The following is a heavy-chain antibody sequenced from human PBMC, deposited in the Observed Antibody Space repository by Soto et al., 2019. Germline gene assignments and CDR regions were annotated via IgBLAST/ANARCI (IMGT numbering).Heavy chain of an antibody. Sequence: ASVKVSCKASGYTFTSYGISWVRQAPGQGLEWMGWISAYNGNPNYAQKLQGRVTMTTETSTSTDYMVLRSLRADDAGVYHSAGDVDTVTVNCVDPWGQGILVT. J-gene: IGHJ5*02. CDR3: AGDVDTVTVNCVDP. D-gene: IGHD5-18*01. CDR2: ISAYNGNP. V-gene: IGHV1-18*01. CDR1: GYTFTSYG.